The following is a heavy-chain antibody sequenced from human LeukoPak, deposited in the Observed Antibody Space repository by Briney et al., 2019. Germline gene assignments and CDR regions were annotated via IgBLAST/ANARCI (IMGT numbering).Heavy chain of an antibody. D-gene: IGHD3-3*01. CDR3: AKGGKFDFWSTAGFDY. V-gene: IGHV3-7*03. CDR1: GFTFSSYR. Sequence: PGGSLRLSCAASGFTFSSYRMSWVRQAPGKGLEWVANIKQDGSEKYYVDSVKGRFTISRDNAKNSLYLQMNSLRAEDTAVYYCAKGGKFDFWSTAGFDYWGQGTLVTVSS. CDR2: IKQDGSEK. J-gene: IGHJ4*02.